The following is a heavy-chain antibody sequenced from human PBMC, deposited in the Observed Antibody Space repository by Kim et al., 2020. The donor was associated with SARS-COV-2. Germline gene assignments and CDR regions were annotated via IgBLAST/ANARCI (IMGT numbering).Heavy chain of an antibody. V-gene: IGHV1-18*01. J-gene: IGHJ6*02. D-gene: IGHD6-13*01. CDR1: GYSFTSYD. CDR3: ARVEGSSWMGYYYYGMDV. CDR2: ISANNGDT. Sequence: ASVKVSCKASGYSFTSYDISWVRQAPGQGLEWMGWISANNGDTKYAQKLQGRVTMTTETSTSTAYMELRRLRSDDTAVYYCARVEGSSWMGYYYYGMDVWGQGTTVTVSS.